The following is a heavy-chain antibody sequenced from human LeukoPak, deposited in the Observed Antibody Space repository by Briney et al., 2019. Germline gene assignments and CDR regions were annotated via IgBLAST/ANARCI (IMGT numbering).Heavy chain of an antibody. Sequence: SETLSPTCTVSGGSISSYYWSWIRQPAGKGLEWIGRIYTSGSTNYNPSLKSRVTMSVDTSKNQFSLKLSSVTAADTAVYYCARFGGYSSSWSRSRDAFDIWGQGTMVTVSS. D-gene: IGHD6-13*01. V-gene: IGHV4-4*07. CDR3: ARFGGYSSSWSRSRDAFDI. CDR1: GGSISSYY. CDR2: IYTSGST. J-gene: IGHJ3*02.